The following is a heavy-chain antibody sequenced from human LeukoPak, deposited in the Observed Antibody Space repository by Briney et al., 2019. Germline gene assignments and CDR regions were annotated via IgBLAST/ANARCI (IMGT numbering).Heavy chain of an antibody. CDR1: GYTFTGYY. J-gene: IGHJ5*02. Sequence: ASVKVSCKASGYTFTGYYMHWVRQAPGQGLEWMGWINPNSGGTNYAQKFQGRVTMTRDTSISTAYMELSRLRSDDTAVYYCARGGCSSTSCYTMDNWFGPWGQGTLVTVSS. CDR2: INPNSGGT. CDR3: ARGGCSSTSCYTMDNWFGP. V-gene: IGHV1-2*02. D-gene: IGHD2-2*02.